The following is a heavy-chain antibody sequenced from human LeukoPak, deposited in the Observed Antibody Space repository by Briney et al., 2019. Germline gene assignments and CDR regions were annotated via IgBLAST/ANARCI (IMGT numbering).Heavy chain of an antibody. CDR1: GFTFSSYG. CDR3: AKDSEAYSSTNWYLDL. CDR2: ISGSGGST. D-gene: IGHD6-13*01. Sequence: GGSLRLSCAASGFTFSSYGMSWVRQAPGKGLEWVSAISGSGGSTYYADSVKGRFTISRDNSKNTLYLQMNSLRAEDTAVYYCAKDSEAYSSTNWYLDLWGRGTLVTVSS. V-gene: IGHV3-23*01. J-gene: IGHJ2*01.